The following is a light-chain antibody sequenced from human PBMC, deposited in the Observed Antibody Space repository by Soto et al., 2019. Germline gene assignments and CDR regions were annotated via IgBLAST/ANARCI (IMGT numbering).Light chain of an antibody. CDR2: EVS. J-gene: IGLJ2*01. Sequence: QSALTQPASVSGSPGQSITISCTGTSSDIGGYNYVSWYQQHPGKGPKLMIYEVSNRPSGVSDRFSGSKSGNTASLTISGLQAEGEAHYFCSSYASSSPVVFGGGTKLTVL. CDR1: SSDIGGYNY. V-gene: IGLV2-14*01. CDR3: SSYASSSPVV.